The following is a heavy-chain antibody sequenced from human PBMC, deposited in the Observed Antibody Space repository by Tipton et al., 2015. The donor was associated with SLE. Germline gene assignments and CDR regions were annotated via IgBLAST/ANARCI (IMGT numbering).Heavy chain of an antibody. J-gene: IGHJ6*03. V-gene: IGHV3-48*04. CDR1: GFTFSSYS. CDR3: ARDARNVYYYMDV. D-gene: IGHD1-1*01. CDR2: ISSSGSTI. Sequence: SLRLSCAASGFTFSSYSMNWVRQAPGKGLEWVSSISSSGSTIYYADSVKGRFTISRDNAKNSLYLQMNSLRAEDTAVYYCARDARNVYYYMDVWGKGTTVTVSS.